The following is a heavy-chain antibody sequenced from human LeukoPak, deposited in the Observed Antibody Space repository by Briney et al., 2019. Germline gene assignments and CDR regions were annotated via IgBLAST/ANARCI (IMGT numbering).Heavy chain of an antibody. CDR3: ARFATVTKIDY. CDR1: GFTFSSYS. V-gene: IGHV3-21*01. D-gene: IGHD4-17*01. J-gene: IGHJ4*02. CDR2: SSSSSSYI. Sequence: GGSLRLSCAASGFTFSSYSMNWVRQAPGKGLEWVSSSSSSSSYIYYADSVKGRFTISRDNAKNSLYLQMNSLRAEDTAVYYCARFATVTKIDYWGQGTLVTVSS.